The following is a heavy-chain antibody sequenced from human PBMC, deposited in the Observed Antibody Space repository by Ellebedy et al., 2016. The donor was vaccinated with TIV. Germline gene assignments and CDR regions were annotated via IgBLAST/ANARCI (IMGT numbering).Heavy chain of an antibody. Sequence: GESLKISCTASGFTFGDYAMSWIRQPPGKGLEWVSRINSDGSSTSYADSVKGRFTISRDNAKNTLYLQMNSLRAEDTAVYYCARDTYYSGWFDPWGQGTLVTVSS. V-gene: IGHV3-74*01. CDR3: ARDTYYSGWFDP. CDR1: GFTFGDYA. D-gene: IGHD3-10*01. J-gene: IGHJ5*02. CDR2: INSDGSST.